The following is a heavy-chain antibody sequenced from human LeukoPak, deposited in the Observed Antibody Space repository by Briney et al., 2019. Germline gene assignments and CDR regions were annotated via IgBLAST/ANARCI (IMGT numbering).Heavy chain of an antibody. D-gene: IGHD3-16*01. CDR2: MSSGDGRII. CDR3: AKKYNRGSERQSDL. V-gene: IGHV3-30*18. J-gene: IGHJ5*02. CDR1: GFTFSGYW. Sequence: PGGSLRLSCAASGFTFSGYWMTWVRQAPGKGLEWVAVMSSGDGRIIYYRDSVKGRFTISRDNSKNTLFLQMDSLRVEDTGVYYCAKKYNRGSERQSDLWGQGTLVTVSS.